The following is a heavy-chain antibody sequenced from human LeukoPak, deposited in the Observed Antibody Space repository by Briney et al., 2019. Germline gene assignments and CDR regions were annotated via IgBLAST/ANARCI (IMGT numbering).Heavy chain of an antibody. CDR1: GFTFSSYA. D-gene: IGHD3-10*01. CDR2: ISGSGGST. Sequence: GGSLRLSCAASGFTFSSYAMSWVRQAPGKGLEWVSAISGSGGSTYYADSVKGRFTISRDNSKNTLYLQMNSLRAEDTAVYYCARDSDYYGSGSYARGWGQGTLVTVSS. V-gene: IGHV3-23*01. J-gene: IGHJ4*02. CDR3: ARDSDYYGSGSYARG.